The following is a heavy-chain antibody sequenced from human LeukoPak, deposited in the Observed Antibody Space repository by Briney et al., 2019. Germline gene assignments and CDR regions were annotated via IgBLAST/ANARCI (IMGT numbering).Heavy chain of an antibody. CDR3: AREREESGAWYERPHFLC. V-gene: IGHV4-34*01. CDR2: RHLSGST. D-gene: IGHD6-19*01. CDR1: GGSFSNYC. Sequence: SETLSLTCAVYGGSFSNYCCDWIRHPQGPGQGWDGQRHLSGSTNYNPSRKSRLSISVDTSRNQFSRKVSAVAAADTAVYDCAREREESGAWYERPHFLCWVQG. J-gene: IGHJ4*02.